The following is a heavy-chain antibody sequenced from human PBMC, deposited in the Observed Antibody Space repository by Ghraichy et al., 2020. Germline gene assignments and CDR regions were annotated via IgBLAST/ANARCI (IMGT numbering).Heavy chain of an antibody. CDR1: GYTFSSYD. CDR2: INPKSENR. D-gene: IGHD1-20*01. V-gene: IGHV1-8*01. Sequence: ASVKVSCKASGYTFSSYDINWVRQAAGQGPEWMGWINPKSENRGFTEKFRGRFSMTTSISSSTAYMELSSLKFEDTAVYYCAITLPGLTRFDPWGQGTLVTVSS. CDR3: AITLPGLTRFDP. J-gene: IGHJ5*01.